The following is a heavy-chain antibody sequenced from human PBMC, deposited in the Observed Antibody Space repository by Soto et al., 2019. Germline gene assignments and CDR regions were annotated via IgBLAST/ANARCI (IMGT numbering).Heavy chain of an antibody. CDR1: GFSVSSNY. D-gene: IGHD3-22*01. V-gene: IGHV3-53*01. CDR2: FYTDGSR. CDR3: TREDYYGSKMHGMDV. Sequence: EVQLVESGGGLIQPGGSLRLSCAASGFSVSSNYMSWDRQAPGKGLEWVSVFYTDGSRYYADSVKGRCTMSRDTSKNTLNLQMNSLRAEDTAVYYCTREDYYGSKMHGMDVWGQGTTVTVSS. J-gene: IGHJ6*02.